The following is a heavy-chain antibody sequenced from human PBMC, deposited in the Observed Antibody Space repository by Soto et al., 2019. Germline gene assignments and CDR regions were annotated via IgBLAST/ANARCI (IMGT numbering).Heavy chain of an antibody. CDR1: GFTFSSYG. Sequence: GGSLRLSCAASGFTFSSYGMHWVRQAPGKGLEWVAVIWYDGSNKYYADSVKGRFTISRDSSKNTLYLQMNSLRAEDTAVYYCAKTLKNYDNSGYYYIFAYWGQGTLVTVSS. CDR3: AKTLKNYDNSGYYYIFAY. J-gene: IGHJ4*02. D-gene: IGHD3-22*01. V-gene: IGHV3-33*06. CDR2: IWYDGSNK.